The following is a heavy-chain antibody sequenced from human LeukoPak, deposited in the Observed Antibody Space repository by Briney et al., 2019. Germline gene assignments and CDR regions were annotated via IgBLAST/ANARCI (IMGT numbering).Heavy chain of an antibody. CDR2: IYYSGST. V-gene: IGHV4-59*01. CDR3: ASGLPSSYYYYYMDV. CDR1: GGSISSYY. Sequence: PSETLPLTCTVSGGSISSYYWSWIRQPPGKGLEWIGYIYYSGSTNYNPSLKSRVTISVDTSKNQFSLKLSSVTAADTAVYYCASGLPSSYYYYYMDVWGKGTTVTVSS. J-gene: IGHJ6*03. D-gene: IGHD3-10*01.